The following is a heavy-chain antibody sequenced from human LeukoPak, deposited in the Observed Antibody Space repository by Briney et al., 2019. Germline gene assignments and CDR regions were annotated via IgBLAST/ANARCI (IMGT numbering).Heavy chain of an antibody. Sequence: PGGSLRLSCSASGFTFSSYTMHWVRQTPGKGLEYVSAISSNGGSTYYADSVKGRFTIPRDNSKNTLYLQMSSLRAEDTAIYYCVKAMEGSSWFQGSRPFDYWGQGTLVTVSS. CDR1: GFTFSSYT. V-gene: IGHV3-64D*06. CDR2: ISSNGGST. D-gene: IGHD6-13*01. CDR3: VKAMEGSSWFQGSRPFDY. J-gene: IGHJ4*02.